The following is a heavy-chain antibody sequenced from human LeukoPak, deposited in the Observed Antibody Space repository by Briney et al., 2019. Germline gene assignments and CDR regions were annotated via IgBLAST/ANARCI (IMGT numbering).Heavy chain of an antibody. D-gene: IGHD6-19*01. CDR3: LRDASGWFLGGQEFHF. J-gene: IGHJ4*02. CDR1: GYSFNTYG. V-gene: IGHV1-18*01. CDR2: ISGHSGDT. Sequence: GASVKVSCKTSGYSFNTYGITWVRQAPGQGLEWMGWISGHSGDTQYARKFQGRVTLTTDSSTTTAYMDLRALKSDDTAVYYCLRDASGWFLGGQEFHFWGQGTLVIVSS.